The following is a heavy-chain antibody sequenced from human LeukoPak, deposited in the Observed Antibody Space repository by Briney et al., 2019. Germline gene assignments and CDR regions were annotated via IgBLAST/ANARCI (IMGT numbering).Heavy chain of an antibody. CDR2: INSDGSEG. V-gene: IGHV3-7*03. CDR3: ARSSYSSSSSV. CDR1: GFTFSGFW. Sequence: GGSLRLSCAVSGFTFSGFWMSWSRQAPGKGLEWVASINSDGSEGYYADVVRGRFTISRDNAKNSLYLQINSLRAEDTAVYYCARSSYSSSSSVWGQGTMVTVSS. J-gene: IGHJ3*01. D-gene: IGHD6-6*01.